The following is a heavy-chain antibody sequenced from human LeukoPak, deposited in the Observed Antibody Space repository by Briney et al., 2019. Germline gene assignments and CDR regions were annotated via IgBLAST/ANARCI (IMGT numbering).Heavy chain of an antibody. J-gene: IGHJ4*02. CDR3: AKALLRLGELSLYY. Sequence: PGGSLRLSCAASGFTFSSYAMSWVRQAPGKGLEWVSVISDNGGSTYYADSVKGRFTTSRDNSKNTLYLQMNSLRAEDTAVYYCAKALLRLGELSLYYWGQGTLVTVSS. CDR2: ISDNGGST. D-gene: IGHD3-16*02. CDR1: GFTFSSYA. V-gene: IGHV3-23*01.